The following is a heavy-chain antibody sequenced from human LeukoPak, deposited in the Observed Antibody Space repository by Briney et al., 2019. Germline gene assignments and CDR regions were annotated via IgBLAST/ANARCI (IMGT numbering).Heavy chain of an antibody. CDR3: ARDGVKESSSVFYFDY. Sequence: GGSLRLSCGASGFTFSDYYMSWIRQAPGKGLEWVSYISGSGSTTYYADSVKGRFTISRDNAKNSVFLQLNSVKVEDTAVYYCARDGVKESSSVFYFDYWGQGTLVTVSS. J-gene: IGHJ4*02. CDR2: ISGSGSTT. V-gene: IGHV3-11*04. D-gene: IGHD3-10*01. CDR1: GFTFSDYY.